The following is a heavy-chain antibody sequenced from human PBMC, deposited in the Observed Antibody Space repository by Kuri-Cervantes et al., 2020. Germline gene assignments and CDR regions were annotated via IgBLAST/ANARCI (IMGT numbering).Heavy chain of an antibody. Sequence: SETLSLTCTVSGGSISSGDYYWSWIRQPPGKGLEWIGYIYYSGSTYYNPSLKSRVTISVDTSKNQFSLKLSTVTAADTAVYYCARSGRFREVDAFDIWGQGTMVTVSS. CDR3: ARSGRFREVDAFDI. CDR1: GGSISSGDYY. J-gene: IGHJ3*02. D-gene: IGHD3-10*01. V-gene: IGHV4-30-4*01. CDR2: IYYSGST.